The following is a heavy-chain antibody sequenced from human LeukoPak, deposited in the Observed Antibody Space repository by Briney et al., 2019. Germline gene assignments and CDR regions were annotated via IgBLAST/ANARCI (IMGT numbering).Heavy chain of an antibody. V-gene: IGHV5-10-1*01. J-gene: IGHJ4*02. D-gene: IGHD2-15*01. CDR1: GYRFTSHW. CDR2: IAPGDSYT. CDR3: ARHRDCSSGSCYPDF. Sequence: GESLRISCKGSGYRFTSHWITWVRQMPGKGLEWMGRIAPGDSYTNYSPSFQGHVTISADKSDSTAYLQWSSLKASDTAMYYCARHRDCSSGSCYPDFWGQGTLVTVSS.